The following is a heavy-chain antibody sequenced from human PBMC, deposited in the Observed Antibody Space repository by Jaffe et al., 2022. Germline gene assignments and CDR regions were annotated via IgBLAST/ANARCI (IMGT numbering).Heavy chain of an antibody. D-gene: IGHD2-8*02. J-gene: IGHJ6*03. V-gene: IGHV3-23*01. CDR3: AKGPLLVVYEDYYMDV. CDR1: GFTFSSYA. CDR2: ISGSGGST. Sequence: EVQLLESGGGLVQPGGSLRLSCAASGFTFSSYAMSWVRQAPGKGLEWVSAISGSGGSTYYADSVKGRFTISRDNSKNTLYLQMNSLRAEDTAVYYCAKGPLLVVYEDYYMDVWGKGTTVTVSS.